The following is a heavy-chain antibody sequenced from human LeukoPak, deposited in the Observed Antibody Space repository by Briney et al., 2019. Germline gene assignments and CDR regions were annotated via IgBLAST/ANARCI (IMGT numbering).Heavy chain of an antibody. Sequence: SETLSLTCTVSGGSVSSGSYYWSWIRQPPGKGLEWIGYIYYSGSTNYNPSLKSRVTISVDTSKNQFSLKLSSVTAADTAVYYCARGKMATIYWGQGTLVTVSS. J-gene: IGHJ4*02. V-gene: IGHV4-61*01. CDR1: GGSVSSGSYY. CDR3: ARGKMATIY. CDR2: IYYSGST. D-gene: IGHD5-24*01.